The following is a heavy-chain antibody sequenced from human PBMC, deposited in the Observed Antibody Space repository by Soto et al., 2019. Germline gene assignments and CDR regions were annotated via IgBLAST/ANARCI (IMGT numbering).Heavy chain of an antibody. CDR1: GGSISSSSYY. D-gene: IGHD3-10*01. CDR3: ARLQFGEGFDY. CDR2: ILHTGGT. J-gene: IGHJ4*02. V-gene: IGHV4-30-2*01. Sequence: PSETLSLTFTVSGGSISSSSYYWSWIRQPPGKGLEWIGYILHTGGTQYNPSLKSRVSMSVDKSKNQFSLHLTSVTAADTAVYYCARLQFGEGFDYWGQGALVTVSS.